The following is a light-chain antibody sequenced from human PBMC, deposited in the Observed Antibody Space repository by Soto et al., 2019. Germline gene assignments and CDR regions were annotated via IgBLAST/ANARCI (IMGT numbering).Light chain of an antibody. CDR1: SGYSSYA. CDR3: QTWGTAVRV. CDR2: LSSDGSH. J-gene: IGLJ3*02. V-gene: IGLV4-69*01. Sequence: QPVLTQSPSASASLGASVKLTCTLSSGYSSYAIAWHQQQPEKGPRYLMKLSSDGSHTRGDGIPDRFSGSSSGTERYLTISSLQSEDEADYYCQTWGTAVRVFGGGTKLTVL.